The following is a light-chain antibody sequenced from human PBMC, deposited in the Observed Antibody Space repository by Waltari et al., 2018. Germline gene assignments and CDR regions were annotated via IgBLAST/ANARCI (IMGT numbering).Light chain of an antibody. CDR2: RNN. Sequence: QTVLTQPPSASGTPGQRVAISCSGSSSNIGNNLVNWYQQLPGTAPKLLVYRNNQRPSGVPDRFSGSKSGTSASLAISGLQSEDEADYYCAAWDDSLSGKVFGGGTKLTVL. CDR1: SSNIGNNL. J-gene: IGLJ3*02. V-gene: IGLV1-44*01. CDR3: AAWDDSLSGKV.